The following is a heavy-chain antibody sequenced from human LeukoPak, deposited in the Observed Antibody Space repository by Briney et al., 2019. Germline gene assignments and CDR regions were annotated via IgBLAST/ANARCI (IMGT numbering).Heavy chain of an antibody. J-gene: IGHJ4*02. CDR1: GFTFSSYA. D-gene: IGHD3-22*01. V-gene: IGHV3-48*03. CDR3: ARDLEVYYDSSGKGLDY. CDR2: ISSSGNTI. Sequence: GGSLRLSCAASGFTFSSYAMSWVRQAPGKGLEWVSYISSSGNTIYYADSVKGRFTISRDNAKNSLYLQMNSLRAEDTAVYYCARDLEVYYDSSGKGLDYWGQGTLVTVSS.